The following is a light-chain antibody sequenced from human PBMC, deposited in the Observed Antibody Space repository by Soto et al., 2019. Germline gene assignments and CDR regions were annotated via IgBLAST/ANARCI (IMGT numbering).Light chain of an antibody. CDR2: DAS. CDR1: QSVSSSY. Sequence: EIVMTQSPATLSVSPGERATLSCRASQSVSSSYLAWYQQKPGQAPRLLLYDASTRATGIPARFSGSGSGTEFTLPISSLQSEDFAVYFCQQYYKWPLTFGQGTKVEVK. V-gene: IGKV3-15*01. CDR3: QQYYKWPLT. J-gene: IGKJ1*01.